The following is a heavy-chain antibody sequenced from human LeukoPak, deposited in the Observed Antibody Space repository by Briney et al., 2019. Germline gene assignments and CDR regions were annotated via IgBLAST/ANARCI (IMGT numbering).Heavy chain of an antibody. CDR1: GGTFSSYA. J-gene: IGHJ6*02. Sequence: SVKVSCKASGGTFSSYAISWVRQAPGQGLEWMGRIIPILGIANYAQKFQGRVTITADKSTSTAYMELSSLRSEDTAVYYCVRSLEWVVGASYGMDVWGQGTTVTVSS. V-gene: IGHV1-69*04. CDR2: IIPILGIA. D-gene: IGHD1-26*01. CDR3: VRSLEWVVGASYGMDV.